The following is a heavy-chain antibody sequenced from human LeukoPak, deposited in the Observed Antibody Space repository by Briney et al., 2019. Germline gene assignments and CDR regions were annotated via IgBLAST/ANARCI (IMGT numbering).Heavy chain of an antibody. J-gene: IGHJ6*03. CDR2: MNPNSGNT. Sequence: ASVKVSCKASGYTFTSYDSNWVRQATGQGLEWMGWMNPNSGNTGYAQKFQGRVTITRNTSISTAYMELSSLRSEDTAVYYCARLVPGYSYGYWGYYYYYMDVWGKGTTVTVSS. CDR1: GYTFTSYD. V-gene: IGHV1-8*03. CDR3: ARLVPGYSYGYWGYYYYYMDV. D-gene: IGHD5-18*01.